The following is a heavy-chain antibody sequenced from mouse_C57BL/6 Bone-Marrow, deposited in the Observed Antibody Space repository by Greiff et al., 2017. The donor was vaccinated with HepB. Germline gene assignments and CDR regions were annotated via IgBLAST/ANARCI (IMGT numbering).Heavy chain of an antibody. J-gene: IGHJ1*03. D-gene: IGHD1-1*01. CDR3: ARPYYGWYFDV. CDR2: INPYNGGT. Sequence: EVKLQESGPVLVKPGASVKMSCKASGYTFTDYYMNWVKQSHGKSLEWIGVINPYNGGTSYNQKFKGKATLTVDKSSSTAYMELNSLTSEDSAVYYCARPYYGWYFDVWGTGTTVTVSS. V-gene: IGHV1-19*01. CDR1: GYTFTDYY.